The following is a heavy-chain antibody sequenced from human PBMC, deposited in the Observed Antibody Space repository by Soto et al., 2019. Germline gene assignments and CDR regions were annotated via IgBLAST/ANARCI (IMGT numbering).Heavy chain of an antibody. CDR1: GGSITGAYY. J-gene: IGHJ6*02. V-gene: IGHV4-31*03. Sequence: LSLTCNVSGGSITGAYYWNWLRQHPGKGLEWIGSIHYRGSTYYNPSLQSRISISLDRSNNQFSLKLSSVTAADTAVYYCARVRDSFGLDVWGQGTTVTVSS. D-gene: IGHD2-15*01. CDR2: IHYRGST. CDR3: ARVRDSFGLDV.